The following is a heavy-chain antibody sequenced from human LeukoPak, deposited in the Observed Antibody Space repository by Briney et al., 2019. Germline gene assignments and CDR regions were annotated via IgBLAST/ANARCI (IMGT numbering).Heavy chain of an antibody. V-gene: IGHV4-59*08. D-gene: IGHD3-22*01. CDR1: GGSISSYY. Sequence: SETLSLTCTVSGGSISSYYWSWIRQPPGKGLEWIGYICYSGSTNYNPSLKSRVTISVDTSKNQFSLKLSSVTAADTAVYYCARYMIVSPLDAFDIWGQGTMVTVSS. CDR3: ARYMIVSPLDAFDI. CDR2: ICYSGST. J-gene: IGHJ3*02.